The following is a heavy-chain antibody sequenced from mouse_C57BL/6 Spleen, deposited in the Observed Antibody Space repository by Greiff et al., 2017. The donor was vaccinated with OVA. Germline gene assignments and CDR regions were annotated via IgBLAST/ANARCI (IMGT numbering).Heavy chain of an antibody. CDR1: GYAFSSYW. J-gene: IGHJ3*01. D-gene: IGHD4-1*01. CDR2: IYPGDGDT. Sequence: VKLMESGAELVKPGASVKISCKASGYAFSSYWMNWVKQRPGKGLEWIGQIYPGDGDTNYNGKFKGKATLTADKSSSTAYMQLSSLTSEDSAVYFCARSGSNWSWCAYWGQGTLVTVSA. V-gene: IGHV1-80*01. CDR3: ARSGSNWSWCAY.